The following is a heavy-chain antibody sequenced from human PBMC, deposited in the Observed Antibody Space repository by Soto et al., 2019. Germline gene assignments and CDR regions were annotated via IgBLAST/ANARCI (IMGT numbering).Heavy chain of an antibody. J-gene: IGHJ6*03. CDR1: GFTFSSYG. CDR3: GKGRTLYCSSTSCYSTVNYYYMDV. Sequence: GGSLRLSCAASGFTFSSYGMHWVRQAPGKGLEWVAVIWYDGSNKYYADSVKGRFTISRDNSKNTLYLQMNSLGAEDTAVYYCGKGRTLYCSSTSCYSTVNYYYMDVWGKGTTVTVSS. D-gene: IGHD2-2*01. V-gene: IGHV3-33*06. CDR2: IWYDGSNK.